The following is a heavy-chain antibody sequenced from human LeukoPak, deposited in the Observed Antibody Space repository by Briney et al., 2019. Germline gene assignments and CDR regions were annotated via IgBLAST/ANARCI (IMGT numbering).Heavy chain of an antibody. J-gene: IGHJ4*02. CDR3: ARANYYGSGSYPPPDY. Sequence: GGSLRLSCAASGFTFSSYAMSWVRQAPGKGLEWVSAISGSGGSTYYADSVKGRFSISRDNSKNTLYLQMNSLRAEDTAVYYCARANYYGSGSYPPPDYWGQGTLVTVSS. V-gene: IGHV3-23*01. D-gene: IGHD3-10*01. CDR1: GFTFSSYA. CDR2: ISGSGGST.